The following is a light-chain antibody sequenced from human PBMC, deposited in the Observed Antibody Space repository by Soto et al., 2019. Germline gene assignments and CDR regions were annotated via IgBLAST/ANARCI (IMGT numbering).Light chain of an antibody. V-gene: IGKV3-20*01. CDR2: GAS. CDR1: QSLSRSY. J-gene: IGKJ5*01. CDR3: QQYDSSPIK. Sequence: VFTHSPSTTTVYPAQRHTLSYRASQSLSRSYLAWYQQKPGQAPRLLISGASKRATGTPDRFSGGGSDTDFTLTISRVEPEDFALYFCQQYDSSPIKFGHGRRLEIK.